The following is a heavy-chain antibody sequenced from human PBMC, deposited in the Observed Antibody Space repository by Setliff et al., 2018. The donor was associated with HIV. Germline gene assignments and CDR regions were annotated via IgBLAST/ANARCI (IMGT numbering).Heavy chain of an antibody. Sequence: LSLTCAVCGESFSGHHWSWIRQAPGRGLEWIGYIYYTGRTNYNPSPKSRVTMSLDSSKKQFSLKLSSVTAADTAVYFCARDVGGFTVFAVPRGGFDPWGQGTLVTVSS. D-gene: IGHD3-3*01. CDR3: ARDVGGFTVFAVPRGGFDP. V-gene: IGHV4-59*11. CDR1: GESFSGHH. CDR2: IYYTGRT. J-gene: IGHJ5*02.